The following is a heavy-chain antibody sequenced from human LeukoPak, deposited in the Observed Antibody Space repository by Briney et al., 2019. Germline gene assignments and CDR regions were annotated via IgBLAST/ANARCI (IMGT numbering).Heavy chain of an antibody. Sequence: GGSLRLSCAASGFTFSSYAMSWVRQAPGKVLEWVSAISGSGGSTYYADSVKGRFTISRDNSKNTLYLQMNSLRAEDTAVYYCAKDHYYDSSGYSLDYWGQGTLVTVSS. CDR1: GFTFSSYA. CDR3: AKDHYYDSSGYSLDY. CDR2: ISGSGGST. D-gene: IGHD3-22*01. J-gene: IGHJ4*02. V-gene: IGHV3-23*01.